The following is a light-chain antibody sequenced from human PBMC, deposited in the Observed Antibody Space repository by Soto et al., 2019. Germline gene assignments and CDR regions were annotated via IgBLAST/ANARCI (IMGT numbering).Light chain of an antibody. J-gene: IGLJ1*01. CDR2: AVN. V-gene: IGLV2-8*01. Sequence: QSGLTQPPSASGSPGQSVTIACTGTSSDVGGYKYVSWYQQYPGKAPKLMIYAVNKRPSGVPDRFSGSKSGNTASLTVSGLQAEDEADYYCSSYAGSNNYVFGTGTKVTVL. CDR3: SSYAGSNNYV. CDR1: SSDVGGYKY.